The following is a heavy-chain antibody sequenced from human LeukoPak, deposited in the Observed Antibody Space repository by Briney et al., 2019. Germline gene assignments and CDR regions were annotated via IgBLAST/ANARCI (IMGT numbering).Heavy chain of an antibody. J-gene: IGHJ4*02. CDR1: GGSISSYY. Sequence: SETLSLTCTVSGGSISSYYWSWIRQPPGKGLEWIGYIYYSGSTNYNPSLKSRVTISVDTSKNQFSLKLSPVTAADTAVYYCARASDYTAMAYDYWGQGTLVTVSS. CDR2: IYYSGST. D-gene: IGHD5-18*01. CDR3: ARASDYTAMAYDY. V-gene: IGHV4-59*01.